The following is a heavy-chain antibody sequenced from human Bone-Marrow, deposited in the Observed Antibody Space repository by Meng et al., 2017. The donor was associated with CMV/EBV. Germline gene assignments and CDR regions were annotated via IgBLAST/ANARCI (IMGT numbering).Heavy chain of an antibody. CDR2: ISYDGSNK. CDR1: GFTFSSYA. J-gene: IGHJ3*02. Sequence: LSLTCAASGFTFSSYAMHWVRQAPGKGLEWVAVISYDGSNKYYADSVKGRFTISRDNSKNTLYLQMNSLRAEDTAVYYCAREETYYDILTGYRSDAFDIWGQGTMVTVSS. CDR3: AREETYYDILTGYRSDAFDI. V-gene: IGHV3-30-3*01. D-gene: IGHD3-9*01.